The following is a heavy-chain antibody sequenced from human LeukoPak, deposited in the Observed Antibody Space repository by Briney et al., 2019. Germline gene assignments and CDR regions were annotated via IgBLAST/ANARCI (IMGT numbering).Heavy chain of an antibody. CDR1: GFSFSSYA. CDR2: TSGSGGLT. V-gene: IGHV3-23*01. D-gene: IGHD2-2*01. J-gene: IGHJ4*02. CDR3: AKEVVPGTSRSFDY. Sequence: GGSLRLSCVASGFSFSSYAMSWVRQAPEKGLEWVSTTSGSGGLTYYGDAVKGRFTISRDNSKNTLYLQVSSLRAEDTAVYYCAKEVVPGTSRSFDYWGQGTLVTVSS.